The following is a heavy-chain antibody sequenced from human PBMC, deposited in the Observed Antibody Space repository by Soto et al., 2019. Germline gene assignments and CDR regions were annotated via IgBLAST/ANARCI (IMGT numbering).Heavy chain of an antibody. CDR1: GYTFISYG. CDR3: ARDWNCSNTRCQNCFDP. CDR2: ISGNTGKT. Sequence: QVQLVQSGAEVTKPGASVKVSCKASGYTFISYGVSWVRQAPGQGLEWMGWISGNTGKTNYAQNLQGRVTMTTDTSTSTAYMELRSLRSDDTAVYYCARDWNCSNTRCQNCFDPWGQGTLVTVSS. D-gene: IGHD2-2*01. J-gene: IGHJ5*02. V-gene: IGHV1-18*01.